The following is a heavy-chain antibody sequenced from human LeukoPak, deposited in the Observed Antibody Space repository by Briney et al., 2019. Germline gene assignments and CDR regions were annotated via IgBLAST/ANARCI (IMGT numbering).Heavy chain of an antibody. J-gene: IGHJ4*02. CDR2: INPSSGGT. Sequence: ASVKVSCKASGYTLTAYYLHWVRQAPGQGLEWMGWINPSSGGTNYEQNFQGRVTMTGDTSISTAYMELSSLTSDDTAVYHCARGVNDGFPYYFDYWGQGTLVTVSS. CDR3: ARGVNDGFPYYFDY. V-gene: IGHV1-2*02. CDR1: GYTLTAYY. D-gene: IGHD3-10*01.